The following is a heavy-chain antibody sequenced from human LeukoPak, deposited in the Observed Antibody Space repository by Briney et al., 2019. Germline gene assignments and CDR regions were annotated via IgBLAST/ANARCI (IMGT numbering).Heavy chain of an antibody. Sequence: ASVKVSCKVSGYTLTELSMHWVRQAPGKGLEWMGGFDPEDGETIYAQKFQGRVTMTEDTSTDTAYMELSSLRSADTAVYYCATNTGPRRGVYYYYGMDVWGQGTTVTVSS. D-gene: IGHD3-10*01. CDR1: GYTLTELS. CDR2: FDPEDGET. J-gene: IGHJ6*02. V-gene: IGHV1-24*01. CDR3: ATNTGPRRGVYYYYGMDV.